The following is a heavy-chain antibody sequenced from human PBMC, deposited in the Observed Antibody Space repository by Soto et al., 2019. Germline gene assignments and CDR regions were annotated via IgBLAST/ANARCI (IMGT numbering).Heavy chain of an antibody. CDR2: IYYSGST. J-gene: IGHJ4*02. CDR3: ARAPHCSGGSCANRFDY. D-gene: IGHD2-15*01. Sequence: QVQLQESGPGLVKPSQTLSLTCTVSGGSISSDGYYWSWIRQHPGKGLEWIGYIYYSGSTYYNPSLKSRVTISVDTSKNQFSLKLSSVTAADTAVYYCARAPHCSGGSCANRFDYWGQGTLVTVSS. V-gene: IGHV4-31*03. CDR1: GGSISSDGYY.